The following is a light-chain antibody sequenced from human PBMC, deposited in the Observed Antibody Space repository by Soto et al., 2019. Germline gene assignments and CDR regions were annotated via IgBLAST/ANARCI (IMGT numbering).Light chain of an antibody. V-gene: IGLV1-47*01. J-gene: IGLJ3*02. Sequence: QSALTQPPSASGTPGQSLTISCAGSSSNIGSHYVYWYQHLPGTAPKLLIFRDGQRPSGVPDRFFGSKSGTSASLAISGLLSEAEAHYYCAVWDASLTGWVFGGGTKLTVL. CDR1: SSNIGSHY. CDR3: AVWDASLTGWV. CDR2: RDG.